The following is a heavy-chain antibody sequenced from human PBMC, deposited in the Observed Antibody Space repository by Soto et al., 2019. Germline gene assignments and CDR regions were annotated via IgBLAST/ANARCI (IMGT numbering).Heavy chain of an antibody. CDR2: ISGSGGST. Sequence: EVQLLESGGGLVQPGGSLRLSCAASGFTFSSYAMSWVRQAPGTGLEWVSAISGSGGSTYYATSVKGRFTISRDNSKNTLYMQMDSQRAEDTAVYYCAKGMATIENAFDIWGQGTMVTVSS. CDR3: AKGMATIENAFDI. J-gene: IGHJ3*02. V-gene: IGHV3-23*01. CDR1: GFTFSSYA. D-gene: IGHD5-12*01.